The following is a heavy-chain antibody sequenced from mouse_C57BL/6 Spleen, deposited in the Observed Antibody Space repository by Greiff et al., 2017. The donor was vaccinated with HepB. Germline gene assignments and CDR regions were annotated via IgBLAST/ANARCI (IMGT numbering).Heavy chain of an antibody. CDR3: ARDNYYGSSHYFDY. V-gene: IGHV5-4*01. CDR2: ISDGGSYT. J-gene: IGHJ2*01. CDR1: GFTFSSYA. D-gene: IGHD1-1*01. Sequence: EVQLVESGGGLVKPGGSLKLSCAASGFTFSSYAMSWVRQTPEKRLEWVATISDGGSYTYYPDNVKGRFTISRDNAKNNLYLQMSHLKSEDTAMYYCARDNYYGSSHYFDYWGQGTTLTVSS.